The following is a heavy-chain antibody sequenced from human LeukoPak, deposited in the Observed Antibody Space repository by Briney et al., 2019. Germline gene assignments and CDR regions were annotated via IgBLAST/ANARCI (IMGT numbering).Heavy chain of an antibody. Sequence: GGSLRLSCAASGFTFSSYSMNWVRQAPGKGLEWVSYISSSSTIYYADSVKGRVTISRDNAKNSLYLQMNSLRAEDTAVYYCAKGVEDGYNFYYYYYGMDVWGQGTTVTVSS. J-gene: IGHJ6*02. CDR3: AKGVEDGYNFYYYYYGMDV. D-gene: IGHD5-24*01. CDR1: GFTFSSYS. CDR2: ISSSSTI. V-gene: IGHV3-48*01.